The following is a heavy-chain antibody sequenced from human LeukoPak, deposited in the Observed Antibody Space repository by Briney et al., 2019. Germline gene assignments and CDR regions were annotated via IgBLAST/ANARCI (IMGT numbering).Heavy chain of an antibody. V-gene: IGHV3-23*01. Sequence: GGSLRLSCAASRFTFSSYAMSWVRQAPGKGLEWVSAISGSGGSTYYADSVKGRFTISRDNSKNTLYLQMNSLRAEDTAVYYCAKSNLLDYDFWSGYYSRGNGMDVWGQGTTVTVSS. D-gene: IGHD3-3*01. CDR3: AKSNLLDYDFWSGYYSRGNGMDV. CDR2: ISGSGGST. J-gene: IGHJ6*02. CDR1: RFTFSSYA.